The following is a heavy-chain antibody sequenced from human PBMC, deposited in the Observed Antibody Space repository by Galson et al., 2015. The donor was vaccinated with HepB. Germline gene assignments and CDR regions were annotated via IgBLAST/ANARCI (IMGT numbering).Heavy chain of an antibody. CDR1: GGSISSGSYY. Sequence: SLTCTVSGGSISSGSYYWSWIWQPAGKGLEWIGRIYTSGSTNYNPSLKSRVTMSVDTSKNQFSLKLSSVTAADTAVYYCAREPTLKLGYCSSTSCYRALYVQHWGQGTLVTVSS. CDR3: AREPTLKLGYCSSTSCYRALYVQH. D-gene: IGHD2-2*02. J-gene: IGHJ1*01. CDR2: IYTSGST. V-gene: IGHV4-61*02.